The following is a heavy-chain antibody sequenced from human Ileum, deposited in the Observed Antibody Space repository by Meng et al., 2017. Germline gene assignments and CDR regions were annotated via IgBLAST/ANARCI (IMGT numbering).Heavy chain of an antibody. J-gene: IGHJ4*02. D-gene: IGHD2-2*01. CDR3: ARSYCSSTSCQYYFDY. CDR1: GSTFSNHA. V-gene: IGHV1-3*01. CDR2: INAGDGTT. Sequence: QVHLVQSGAEVKKPGASVKASCQASGSTFSNHAIHWVRQAPGQRLEWMGWINAGDGTTKYSEKFQGRVSITRDTSASKGYMELSSLTSEDTAVYHCARSYCSSTSCQYYFDYWGQGTLVTVSS.